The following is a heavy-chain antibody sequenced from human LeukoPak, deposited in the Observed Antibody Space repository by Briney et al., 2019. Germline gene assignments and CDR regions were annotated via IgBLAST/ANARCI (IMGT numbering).Heavy chain of an antibody. J-gene: IGHJ4*02. V-gene: IGHV1-46*03. Sequence: ASVKVSCKASGYTFTSYYMHWVRQAPGQGLEWMGIINPSGGSTSYAQKFQGRVTMTRDTSTSTVYMELSSLRSEDTAVYYCARDREVVGSGYDEPQFLFDYWGQGTLVTVSS. D-gene: IGHD5-12*01. CDR2: INPSGGST. CDR3: ARDREVVGSGYDEPQFLFDY. CDR1: GYTFTSYY.